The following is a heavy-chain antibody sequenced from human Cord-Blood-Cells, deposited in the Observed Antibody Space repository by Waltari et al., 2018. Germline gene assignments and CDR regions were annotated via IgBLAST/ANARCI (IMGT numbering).Heavy chain of an antibody. V-gene: IGHV3-23*01. D-gene: IGHD3-3*01. Sequence: EVQLLESGGGLVQPGGSLRLSCAASGFTFSSYAMSWVRQAPGKGLEWVSAISGSGGSTYYADSVKGRFTISRDNSKNTLYLQMNSLRAEDTAVYYCAKNREYYDFWSGYYYYYYMDVWGKGTTVTVSS. CDR2: ISGSGGST. CDR1: GFTFSSYA. CDR3: AKNREYYDFWSGYYYYYYMDV. J-gene: IGHJ6*03.